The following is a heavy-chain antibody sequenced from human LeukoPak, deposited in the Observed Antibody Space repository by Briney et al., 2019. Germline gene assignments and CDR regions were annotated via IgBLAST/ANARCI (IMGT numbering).Heavy chain of an antibody. J-gene: IGHJ5*02. V-gene: IGHV4-4*02. CDR1: GGSISGSNW. D-gene: IGHD5-12*01. CDR2: IYHSGST. CDR3: ATHDVGYGWFDP. Sequence: SGTLSLTCAVSGGSISGSNWWSWVRQPPGRGLEWIGEIYHSGSTNYNPSLKSRVTISVDKSKNQFSLKLSSVTAADTAVYYCATHDVGYGWFDPWGQGTLVTVSS.